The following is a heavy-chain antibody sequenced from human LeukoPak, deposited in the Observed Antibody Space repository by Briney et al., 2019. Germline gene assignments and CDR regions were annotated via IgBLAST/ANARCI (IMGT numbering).Heavy chain of an antibody. CDR2: IYYSGST. D-gene: IGHD3-22*01. Sequence: SETLSLICTVSGGSISSYYWSWIRQPPGKGLEWIGYIYYSGSTNYNPSLKSRVAISVDTSKNQFSLKLSSVTAADTAVYYCARGLYYYDYYFDYWGQGTLVTVSS. V-gene: IGHV4-59*01. J-gene: IGHJ4*02. CDR1: GGSISSYY. CDR3: ARGLYYYDYYFDY.